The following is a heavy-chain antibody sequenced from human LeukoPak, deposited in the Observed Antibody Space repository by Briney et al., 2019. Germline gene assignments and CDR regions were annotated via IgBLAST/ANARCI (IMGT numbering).Heavy chain of an antibody. CDR2: INSDGSST. CDR3: ARADRVMYYDFWSGYSMFDY. D-gene: IGHD3-3*01. Sequence: GGSLRLSCAASGFTFSSYWMHWVRQAPGKGLVWVSRINSDGSSTSYADSVKGRFTISRDNAKNTLYLQMNSLRAEDTAVYYCARADRVMYYDFWSGYSMFDYWGQGTLVTVSS. CDR1: GFTFSSYW. V-gene: IGHV3-74*01. J-gene: IGHJ4*02.